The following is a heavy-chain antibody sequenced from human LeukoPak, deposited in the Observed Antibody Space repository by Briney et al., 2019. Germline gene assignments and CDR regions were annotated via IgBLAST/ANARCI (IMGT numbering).Heavy chain of an antibody. V-gene: IGHV3-30*18. CDR1: GFTFSSYG. D-gene: IGHD2-2*01. CDR2: ISYDGSNK. CDR3: AKDLSRGYCSSTSCYNWFDP. J-gene: IGHJ5*02. Sequence: PGRSLRLSCTASGFTFSSYGMHWVRQAPGKGLEWVAVISYDGSNKHYADSVKGRFTISRDNSKNTLYLQMNSLRAEDTAVYYCAKDLSRGYCSSTSCYNWFDPWGQGTLVTVSS.